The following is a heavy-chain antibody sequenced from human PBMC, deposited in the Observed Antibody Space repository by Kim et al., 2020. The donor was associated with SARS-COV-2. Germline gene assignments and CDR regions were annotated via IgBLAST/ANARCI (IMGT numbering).Heavy chain of an antibody. J-gene: IGHJ4*02. CDR2: GGRT. V-gene: IGHV3-43*01. CDR3: AKGGPQD. Sequence: GGRTSYADSVKGRFTISRDNSKNSVYLQMNTLRTEDTAFYYCAKGGPQDWGQGTLVTVSS.